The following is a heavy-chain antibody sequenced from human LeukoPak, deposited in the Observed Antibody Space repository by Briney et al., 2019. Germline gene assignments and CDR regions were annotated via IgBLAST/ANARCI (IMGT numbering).Heavy chain of an antibody. D-gene: IGHD3-10*01. CDR1: GGSISSYY. J-gene: IGHJ3*02. CDR2: LYCSGST. Sequence: SETLSLTCSVSGGSISSYYWSWIRQPPGKGLEWIGYLYCSGSTNSNPSLKSRVTMSVDTSKNQFSLKLRSVTAADTAVYYCARGGSGISNAFDIWGQGTMVTVSS. CDR3: ARGGSGISNAFDI. V-gene: IGHV4-59*01.